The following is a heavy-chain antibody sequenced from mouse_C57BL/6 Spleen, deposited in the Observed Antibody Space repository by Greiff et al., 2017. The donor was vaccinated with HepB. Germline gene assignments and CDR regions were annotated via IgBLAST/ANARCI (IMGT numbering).Heavy chain of an antibody. D-gene: IGHD2-3*01. CDR1: GFSFNTYA. J-gene: IGHJ1*03. CDR2: IRSKSNNYAT. V-gene: IGHV10-1*01. CDR3: VRDGYYQYFDV. Sequence: EVKVVESGGGLVQPKGSLKLSCAASGFSFNTYAMNWVRQAPGKGLEWVARIRSKSNNYATYYADSVKDRFTISRDDSESMLYLQMNNLKTEDTAMYYCVRDGYYQYFDVWGTGTTVTVSS.